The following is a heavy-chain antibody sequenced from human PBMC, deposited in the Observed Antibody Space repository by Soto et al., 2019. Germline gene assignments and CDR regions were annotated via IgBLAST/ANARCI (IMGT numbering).Heavy chain of an antibody. D-gene: IGHD2-21*02. CDR2: IYYSGST. CDR3: ASDGAYCGGDCYSDAFDI. Sequence: SETLSLTCTVSGGSISSSSYYWGWIRQPPGKGLEWIGSIYYSGSTYYNPSLKSRVTISVDTSKNQFSLKLSSVTAADTAVYYCASDGAYCGGDCYSDAFDIWGQGTMVTVSS. J-gene: IGHJ3*02. CDR1: GGSISSSSYY. V-gene: IGHV4-39*01.